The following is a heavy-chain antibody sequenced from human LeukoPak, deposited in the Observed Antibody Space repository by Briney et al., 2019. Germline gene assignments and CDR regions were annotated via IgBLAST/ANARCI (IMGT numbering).Heavy chain of an antibody. D-gene: IGHD3-22*01. J-gene: IGHJ4*02. CDR1: GFTVSSSY. CDR2: IYSGGST. CDR3: ARTYYYDSSGPD. V-gene: IGHV3-53*01. Sequence: GGSLRLSCAASGFTVSSSYMSWVRQAPGKGLEWVSVIYSGGSTYYADSVKGRFTISRDNSKNTLYLQMNSLRAEDTAVYYCARTYYYDSSGPDWGQGTLVTVSS.